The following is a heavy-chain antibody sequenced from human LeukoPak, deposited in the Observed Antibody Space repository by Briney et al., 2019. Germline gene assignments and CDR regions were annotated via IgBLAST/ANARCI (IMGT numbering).Heavy chain of an antibody. V-gene: IGHV3-30-3*01. CDR1: GFTFSSYP. CDR2: ISYDGSNK. D-gene: IGHD4-17*01. CDR3: AKGHSDYGTSFDL. J-gene: IGHJ4*02. Sequence: PGRSLRLSCAASGFTFSSYPMHWVRQAPGKGLEWVGVISYDGSNKYYADSVKGRFTISRDNSKNTLYLQMERLRAEDTAAYYCAKGHSDYGTSFDLWGQGTLVTVSS.